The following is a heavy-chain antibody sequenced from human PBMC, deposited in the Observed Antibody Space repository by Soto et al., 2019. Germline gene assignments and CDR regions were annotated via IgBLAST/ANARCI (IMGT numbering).Heavy chain of an antibody. Sequence: PSETLSLTCAVYGGSFSGYYWSWIRQPPGKGLEWIGEINHSGSTSYNPSLKSRVTISVDTSKNQFSLKLSSVTAADTAVYYCARYSSSWLGRYYYYYGMDVWGQGTTVTVSS. CDR2: INHSGST. CDR3: ARYSSSWLGRYYYYYGMDV. V-gene: IGHV4-34*01. CDR1: GGSFSGYY. J-gene: IGHJ6*02. D-gene: IGHD6-13*01.